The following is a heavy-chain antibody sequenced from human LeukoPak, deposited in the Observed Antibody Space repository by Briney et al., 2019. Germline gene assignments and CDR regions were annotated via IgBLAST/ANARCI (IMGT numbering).Heavy chain of an antibody. Sequence: SETLSLTCAVYGGSFSGYYWSWIRQPPGKGLEWIGEINHSGSTNYNPSLKSRVTISVDTSKNQFSLKLSSVTAADTAVYYCARYPTRYYYYMDVWGKGTTVTVSS. V-gene: IGHV4-34*01. CDR1: GGSFSGYY. CDR3: ARYPTRYYYYMDV. CDR2: INHSGST. D-gene: IGHD5-12*01. J-gene: IGHJ6*03.